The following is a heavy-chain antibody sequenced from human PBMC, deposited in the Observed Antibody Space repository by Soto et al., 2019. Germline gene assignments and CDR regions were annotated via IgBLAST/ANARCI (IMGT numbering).Heavy chain of an antibody. J-gene: IGHJ4*02. Sequence: PSETLSLTCAVSGASISSSTYYWGWVRQPPGKRLEWIGSIYYSGSTYYNPSLKSRVTISVDTSKNQFSLKLTSVTAADTAVYHCARLSDRRYFDYWGQGTLVTVSS. D-gene: IGHD6-6*01. CDR3: ARLSDRRYFDY. CDR1: GASISSSTYY. V-gene: IGHV4-39*01. CDR2: IYYSGST.